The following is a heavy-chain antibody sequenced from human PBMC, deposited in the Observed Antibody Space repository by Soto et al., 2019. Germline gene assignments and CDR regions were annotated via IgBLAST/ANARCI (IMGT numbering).Heavy chain of an antibody. J-gene: IGHJ3*02. D-gene: IGHD3-16*01. CDR2: FDPEDGET. V-gene: IGHV1-24*01. CDR1: GYTLTELS. CDR3: ARRGGGAFDI. Sequence: ASVKVSCKVSGYTLTELSMHWVRQAPGKGLEWMGGFDPEDGETIYAQKFQGRVTMTGDTSTDTAYMELSSLRSEDTAVYYCARRGGGAFDIWGQGTMVTVS.